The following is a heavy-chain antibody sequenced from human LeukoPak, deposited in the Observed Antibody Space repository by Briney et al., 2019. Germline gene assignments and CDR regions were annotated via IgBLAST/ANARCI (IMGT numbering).Heavy chain of an antibody. D-gene: IGHD3-22*01. CDR1: GFSFSDYY. Sequence: GGSLRLSCAASGFSFSDYYMSWIRQAPGKGLERVSYISSSGSTIYYADSVKGRFTISRDNAKNSLYLQMNSLRAEDTAVYYCARDLYSSGYYPGYWGQGTLVTVSS. CDR2: ISSSGSTI. J-gene: IGHJ4*02. CDR3: ARDLYSSGYYPGY. V-gene: IGHV3-11*04.